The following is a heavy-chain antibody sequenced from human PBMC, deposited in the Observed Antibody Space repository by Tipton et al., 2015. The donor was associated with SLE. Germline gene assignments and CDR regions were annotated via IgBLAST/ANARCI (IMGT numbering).Heavy chain of an antibody. J-gene: IGHJ6*02. CDR3: VRDDGAGPYYYGMDV. CDR2: VYSGGNT. Sequence: TLSLTCSVSGGSISGYYWNWIRQPAGKGLEWIGRVYSGGNTDYNPSLKSRVTMSVDTSKNQFSLKVNSVTAADTAVYYCVRDDGAGPYYYGMDVWGQGTTVTVSS. CDR1: GGSISGYY. V-gene: IGHV4-4*07. D-gene: IGHD1-26*01.